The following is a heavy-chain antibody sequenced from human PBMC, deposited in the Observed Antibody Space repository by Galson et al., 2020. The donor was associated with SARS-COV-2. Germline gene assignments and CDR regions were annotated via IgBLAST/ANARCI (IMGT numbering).Heavy chain of an antibody. CDR1: GFTFSSYG. Sequence: GGSLRLSCAASGFTFSSYGMHWVRQAPGKGLEWVAVIPYDGSNKYYADSVKGRFTISRDNSKNTLYRQMNSLRSEDTAVYYCAKDQIWFREFLKNHYYGMDVWCQGTTVTGSS. CDR2: IPYDGSNK. J-gene: IGHJ6*02. D-gene: IGHD3-10*01. CDR3: AKDQIWFREFLKNHYYGMDV. V-gene: IGHV3-30*18.